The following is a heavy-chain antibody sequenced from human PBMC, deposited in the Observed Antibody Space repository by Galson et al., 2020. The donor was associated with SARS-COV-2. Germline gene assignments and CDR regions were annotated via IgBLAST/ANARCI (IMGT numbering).Heavy chain of an antibody. Sequence: GESLKISCAASGFTFSSYWMSWVRQAPGKGLEWVANIKQVGSEKYYVDSVKGRFTISRDNAKNSLYLQMNSLRAEDTAVYYCAREGGDYGLDYWGQGTLVTVSS. V-gene: IGHV3-7*03. CDR1: GFTFSSYW. J-gene: IGHJ4*02. CDR3: AREGGDYGLDY. D-gene: IGHD4-17*01. CDR2: IKQVGSEK.